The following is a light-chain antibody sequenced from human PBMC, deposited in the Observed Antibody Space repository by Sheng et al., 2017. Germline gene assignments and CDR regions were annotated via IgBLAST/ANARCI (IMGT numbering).Light chain of an antibody. CDR1: SSNIGAGYD. V-gene: IGLV1-40*01. Sequence: QSVLTQPPSVSGAPGQTVTISCTGTSSNIGAGYDVHWYQHLPGFAPKLLIYGFNNRPSGVPDRFSGSKSDASASLTIAGLQAEDDAIYYCQSYDNTLSSPVIFGGGTRLTVL. CDR3: QSYDNTLSSPVI. J-gene: IGLJ2*01. CDR2: GFN.